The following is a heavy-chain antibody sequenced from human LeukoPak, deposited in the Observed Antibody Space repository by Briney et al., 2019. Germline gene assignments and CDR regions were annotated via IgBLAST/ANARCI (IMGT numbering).Heavy chain of an antibody. CDR3: ARGGRFGGPYYYYYYMDV. CDR1: GGSFSGYY. V-gene: IGHV4-34*01. D-gene: IGHD3-10*01. CDR2: INHSGST. Sequence: SETLSLTCAVYGGSFSGYYWSGIRQPPGKGLEWIGEINHSGSTNYNPSLKSRVTISVDTSKNQFSLKLSSVTAADTAVYYCARGGRFGGPYYYYYYMDVWGKGTTVTVSS. J-gene: IGHJ6*03.